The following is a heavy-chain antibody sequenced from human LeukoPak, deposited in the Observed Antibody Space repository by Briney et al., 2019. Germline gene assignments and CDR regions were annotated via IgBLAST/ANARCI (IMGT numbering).Heavy chain of an antibody. J-gene: IGHJ4*02. CDR1: GFTFSSYS. CDR2: ISSSSTI. Sequence: GGSLRLSCAASGFTFSSYSMNWVRQAPGKGLEWVSYISSSSTIYYADSVKGRFTISRDNAKNSLYLQMNSLRAEDTAVYYCARQFGDTALGDWGQGTLVTVSS. V-gene: IGHV3-48*04. D-gene: IGHD5-18*01. CDR3: ARQFGDTALGD.